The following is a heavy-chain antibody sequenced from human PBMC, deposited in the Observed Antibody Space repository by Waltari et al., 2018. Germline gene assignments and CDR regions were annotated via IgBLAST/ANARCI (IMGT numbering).Heavy chain of an antibody. CDR3: GRDVYGDYVGGGGGAFDI. V-gene: IGHV3-21*01. CDR1: GFTLSTYS. J-gene: IGHJ3*02. CDR2: ISGRSYI. Sequence: EVQLVESGGGLVKPGGSLRLSCAASGFTLSTYSMNWVRQAPGKGLEGVSSISGRSYIYEADAGKGRFTIPRDNAKNSRYLQMSSLRAEDTAVYYCGRDVYGDYVGGGGGAFDIWGQGTMVTVSS. D-gene: IGHD4-17*01.